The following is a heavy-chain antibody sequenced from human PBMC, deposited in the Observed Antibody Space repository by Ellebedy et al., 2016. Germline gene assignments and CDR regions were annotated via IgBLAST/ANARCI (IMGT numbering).Heavy chain of an antibody. D-gene: IGHD3-10*01. CDR2: IYQSGST. CDR1: GYSISSGHY. V-gene: IGHV4-38-2*02. Sequence: SETLSLTXTVSGYSISSGHYWGWIRQPPGKGLEWIGSIYQSGSTYYNPSLQSRVTISVDTSKNHFSLKLSSVTPADTAVYHCARVKLLWFEDPGSDYYYGMDVWGQGITVTVSS. J-gene: IGHJ6*02. CDR3: ARVKLLWFEDPGSDYYYGMDV.